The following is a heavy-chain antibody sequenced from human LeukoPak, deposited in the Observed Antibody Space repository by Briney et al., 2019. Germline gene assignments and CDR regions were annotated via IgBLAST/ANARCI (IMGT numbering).Heavy chain of an antibody. D-gene: IGHD2-2*01. CDR3: ARGASVRVVPMSYYYAMDV. CDR2: IVPISDTT. V-gene: IGHV1-69*06. CDR1: GDTFSTYA. Sequence: SVKVSCKASGDTFSTYAFNWVRQAPGQGLEWTGGIVPISDTTNYAQTLQGRVAITADKSTNTVYMELSSLTSEDTGVYYCARGASVRVVPMSYYYAMDVWGEGTTVIVSS. J-gene: IGHJ6*04.